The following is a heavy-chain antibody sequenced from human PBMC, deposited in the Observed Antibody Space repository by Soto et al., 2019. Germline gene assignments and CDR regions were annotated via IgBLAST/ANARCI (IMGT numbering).Heavy chain of an antibody. CDR2: ISNSGST. D-gene: IGHD1-1*01. CDR1: GGPFGDSY. J-gene: IGHJ5*01. V-gene: IGHV4-34*01. Sequence: SETLALTCDVFGGPFGDSYWSWNRQSPGKGRECIGEISNSGSTYYNPSLKSLVTISGDTSKNQFSLEVRYVAAADTRTYYCTRGRPAIATRWFDSWGQGILVTVSS. CDR3: TRGRPAIATRWFDS.